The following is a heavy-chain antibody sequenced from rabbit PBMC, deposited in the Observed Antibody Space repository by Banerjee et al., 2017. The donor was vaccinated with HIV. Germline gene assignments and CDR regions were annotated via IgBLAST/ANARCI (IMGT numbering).Heavy chain of an antibody. Sequence: QEQLEESGGDLVKPGASLTLTCTASGFSFSSSYYMCWVRQAPGKGLEWIACIYAGSSDSTYYARWAKGRFTISKTSSTTVTLQMTSLTAADTATYFCARRYNGDYGSDGNALHLWGQGTLVTVS. V-gene: IGHV1S45*01. CDR3: ARRYNGDYGSDGNALHL. D-gene: IGHD2-1*01. CDR1: GFSFSSSYY. J-gene: IGHJ3*01. CDR2: IYAGSSDST.